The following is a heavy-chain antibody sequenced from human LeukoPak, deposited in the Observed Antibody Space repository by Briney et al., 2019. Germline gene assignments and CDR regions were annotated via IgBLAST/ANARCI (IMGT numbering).Heavy chain of an antibody. D-gene: IGHD3-10*01. J-gene: IGHJ4*02. V-gene: IGHV1-8*03. CDR2: MNPNSGNT. CDR3: ARGENDYYGSTEYDY. Sequence: ASVKVSCKASGYTFTGYYMHWVRQAPGQGLEWMGWMNPNSGNTGYAQKFQGRVTITRNTSISTAYMELSSLRSEDTAVCYCARGENDYYGSTEYDYWGQGTLVTVSS. CDR1: GYTFTGYY.